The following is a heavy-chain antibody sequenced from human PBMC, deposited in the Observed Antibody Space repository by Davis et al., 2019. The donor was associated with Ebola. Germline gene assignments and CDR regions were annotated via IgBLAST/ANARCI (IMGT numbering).Heavy chain of an antibody. CDR2: INSDGSST. Sequence: GESLKISCAASGFTFSSYWMSWVRQAPGKGLVWVSRINSDGSSTSYADSVKGRFTISRDNAKNTLYLQMNSLRAEDTAVYYCARDRGDIVVVVAAAYFDYWGQGTLVTVSS. D-gene: IGHD2-15*01. CDR3: ARDRGDIVVVVAAAYFDY. V-gene: IGHV3-74*01. J-gene: IGHJ4*02. CDR1: GFTFSSYW.